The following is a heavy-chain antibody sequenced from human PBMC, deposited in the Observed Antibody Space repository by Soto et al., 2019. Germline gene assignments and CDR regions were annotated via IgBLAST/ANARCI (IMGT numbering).Heavy chain of an antibody. CDR2: IDTGSVST. V-gene: IGHV3-48*02. D-gene: IGHD1-20*01. Sequence: EAQLVESGGGLVQPGGSLRLSCAASGFTLSRYSMSWVRQAPGKGLEYIAYIDTGSVSTYYADSVEGRFAVFRENARNSLYLQLNSLRDEDTALYFCTRDRLTGDFREAFDIWGQGTLVTVSS. J-gene: IGHJ3*02. CDR3: TRDRLTGDFREAFDI. CDR1: GFTLSRYS.